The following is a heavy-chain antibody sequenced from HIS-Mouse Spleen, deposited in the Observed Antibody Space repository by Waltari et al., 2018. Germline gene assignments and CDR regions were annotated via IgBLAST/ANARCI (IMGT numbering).Heavy chain of an antibody. V-gene: IGHV4-4*07. CDR2: IYTSGST. CDR1: GGSISSYS. Sequence: QVQLQESGPGLVKPSETLSLPCTVPGGSISSYSGSWIRQPPGKGTGWHGRIYTSGSTNYNPSLKSRVTMSVDTSKNQFSLKLSSVTAADTAVYYCARDFHDFWSGYYGGDKKHDAFDIWGQGTMVTVSS. J-gene: IGHJ3*02. D-gene: IGHD3-3*01. CDR3: ARDFHDFWSGYYGGDKKHDAFDI.